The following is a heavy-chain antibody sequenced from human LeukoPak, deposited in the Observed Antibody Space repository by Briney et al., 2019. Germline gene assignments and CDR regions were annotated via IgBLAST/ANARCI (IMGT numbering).Heavy chain of an antibody. CDR1: GFTLSDYY. V-gene: IGHV3-11*04. CDR2: ISSSSSTI. CDR3: ARRGGNWNDGAFDI. J-gene: IGHJ3*02. D-gene: IGHD1-1*01. Sequence: GGSLRLSCAASGFTLSDYYMGWVRQAPGRGLEWVSYISSSSSTIYYADSVKGRFTISRDNAKNSLYLQMNSLRAEDTAVYYCARRGGNWNDGAFDIWGQGTMVTVSS.